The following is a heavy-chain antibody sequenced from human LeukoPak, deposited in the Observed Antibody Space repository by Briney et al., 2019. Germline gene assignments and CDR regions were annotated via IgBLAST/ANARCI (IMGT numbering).Heavy chain of an antibody. Sequence: GGSLRLSCAASGFTFSSYAMSWVRQAPGRGLEWVSAISGSGGSTYYADSVKGRFTISRDNSKNTLYLQVNSLRAEDTAIYYCAKVDITMVRGIVDYWGQGTLVTVSS. J-gene: IGHJ4*02. CDR2: ISGSGGST. CDR3: AKVDITMVRGIVDY. D-gene: IGHD3-10*01. CDR1: GFTFSSYA. V-gene: IGHV3-23*01.